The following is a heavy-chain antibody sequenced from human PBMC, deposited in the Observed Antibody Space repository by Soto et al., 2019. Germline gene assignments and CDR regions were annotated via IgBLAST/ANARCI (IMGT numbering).Heavy chain of an antibody. Sequence: SLRLSCAASGFTFSTYSMNWVRQAPGKGLEWVSSISSSSSYIYYADSVKGRFTISRGNAKNSLYLQMNSLRAEDTAVYYCAKEGEYSGSPIFDYWGQGTLVTVSS. J-gene: IGHJ4*02. D-gene: IGHD1-26*01. CDR1: GFTFSTYS. V-gene: IGHV3-21*01. CDR3: AKEGEYSGSPIFDY. CDR2: ISSSSSYI.